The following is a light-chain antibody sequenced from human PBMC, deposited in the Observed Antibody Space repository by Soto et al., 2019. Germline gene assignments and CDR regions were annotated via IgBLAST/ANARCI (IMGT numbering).Light chain of an antibody. Sequence: EIVLTQSPATLSLSPGERATLSCRASQSVSRYLVWFQQKPGQAPRLLIYNASNRATGIPARFSGSGSGTDFTLTISSLEPEYFAVYYCQQRSNWPLTFGGGNKVEIK. CDR3: QQRSNWPLT. J-gene: IGKJ4*01. CDR1: QSVSRY. V-gene: IGKV3-11*01. CDR2: NAS.